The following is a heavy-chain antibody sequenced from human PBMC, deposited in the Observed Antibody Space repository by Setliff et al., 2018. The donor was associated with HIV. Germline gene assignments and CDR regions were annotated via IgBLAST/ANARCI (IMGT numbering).Heavy chain of an antibody. CDR2: FYTGTT. J-gene: IGHJ3*02. V-gene: IGHV4-4*08. Sequence: SETLSLTCTVSGASIRNYYWSWIRQAPGRGLEWLGFFYTGTTYYNPSLKSRVTTSVDTSKRQISLKVKSVTAADTAVYYCARAPTDHYDPTRLGDGLDIWGQGTMVTVSS. CDR1: GASIRNYY. CDR3: ARAPTDHYDPTRLGDGLDI. D-gene: IGHD3-22*01.